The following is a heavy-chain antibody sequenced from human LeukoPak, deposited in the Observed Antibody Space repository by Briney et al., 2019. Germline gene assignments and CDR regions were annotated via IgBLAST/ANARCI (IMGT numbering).Heavy chain of an antibody. CDR3: AREALEGVEMATIKQSH. J-gene: IGHJ4*02. Sequence: GGSLRLSCAASGFTFSSYAMNWVRQTPGKGLEWVSAISGSGGSTYHADSVKGRFTISRDNSKNTLYLQMNSLRAEDTAVYYCAREALEGVEMATIKQSHWGQGTLVTVSS. D-gene: IGHD5-24*01. CDR2: ISGSGGST. CDR1: GFTFSSYA. V-gene: IGHV3-23*01.